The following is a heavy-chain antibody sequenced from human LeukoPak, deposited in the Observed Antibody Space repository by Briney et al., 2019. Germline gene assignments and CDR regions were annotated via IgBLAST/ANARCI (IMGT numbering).Heavy chain of an antibody. V-gene: IGHV3-30*04. D-gene: IGHD6-6*01. Sequence: HAGGSLRLSCEASGFTFGTFPMHWVRQTPDKRLEWVAVISHDGRDTYYADSVKGRFTISRDNSKNTLYLQMNSLSPEDAAVVYCARVGRVSIYPSYMDVWGKGTTVTVSS. CDR2: ISHDGRDT. J-gene: IGHJ6*03. CDR1: GFTFGTFP. CDR3: ARVGRVSIYPSYMDV.